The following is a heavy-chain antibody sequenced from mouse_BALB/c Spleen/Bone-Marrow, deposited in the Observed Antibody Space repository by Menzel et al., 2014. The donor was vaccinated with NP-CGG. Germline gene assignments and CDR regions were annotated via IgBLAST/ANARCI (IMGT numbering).Heavy chain of an antibody. Sequence: VQLKESGAELVKPGASVKLSCTASGFNIKDTYMHWVKQRPEQGLEWIGRIDPANGNTKYDPKFQGKATITADTSSNTAYLQLSSLTSEGTAVYYCAMYYYGSSLFAYWGQGTLVTVSA. CDR3: AMYYYGSSLFAY. D-gene: IGHD1-1*01. CDR2: IDPANGNT. J-gene: IGHJ3*01. V-gene: IGHV14-3*02. CDR1: GFNIKDTY.